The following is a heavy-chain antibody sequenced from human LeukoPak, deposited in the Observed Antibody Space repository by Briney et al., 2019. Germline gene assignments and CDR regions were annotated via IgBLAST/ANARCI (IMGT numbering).Heavy chain of an antibody. Sequence: SETLSLTCTVSGGSISSSSYYWGWIRQPPGKGLEWIGSIYYSGSTYYNPSLKSRVTISVDTSKNQFSLKLSSVTAADTAVCYCARHSLGLSAFDIWGQGTMVTVSS. CDR2: IYYSGST. V-gene: IGHV4-39*01. CDR3: ARHSLGLSAFDI. D-gene: IGHD2/OR15-2a*01. CDR1: GGSISSSSYY. J-gene: IGHJ3*02.